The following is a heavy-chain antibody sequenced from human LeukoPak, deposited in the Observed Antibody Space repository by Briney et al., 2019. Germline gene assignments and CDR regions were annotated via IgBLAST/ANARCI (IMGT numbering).Heavy chain of an antibody. V-gene: IGHV3-30*02. J-gene: IGHJ4*02. Sequence: PGKSLRLSCAASGFTFSSYGMHWVRQAPGKGLEWVASIRYDESNKYYADSVKGRFTISRDNSKNTLYLQMNSLRAEDTAVYYCAKVWTSCSSCAYYWGQGTLVTVSS. CDR2: IRYDESNK. CDR3: AKVWTSCSSCAYY. CDR1: GFTFSSYG. D-gene: IGHD2-2*01.